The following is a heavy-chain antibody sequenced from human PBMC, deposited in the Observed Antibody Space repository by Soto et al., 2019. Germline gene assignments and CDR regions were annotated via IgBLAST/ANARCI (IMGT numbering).Heavy chain of an antibody. D-gene: IGHD4-17*01. CDR3: ARGLTTGQLPSHFDH. CDR1: GGSVSNTTYY. CDR2: VHSSWIT. Sequence: PXGTLSLTCTVSGGSVSNTTYYWSWIRQPPGKGLEWIGYVHSSWITNYNPSLKRRVTISVDTSRNQFSLRLSSVTAADTAVYYCARGLTTGQLPSHFDHWGQGTLVTVSS. J-gene: IGHJ5*02. V-gene: IGHV4-61*01.